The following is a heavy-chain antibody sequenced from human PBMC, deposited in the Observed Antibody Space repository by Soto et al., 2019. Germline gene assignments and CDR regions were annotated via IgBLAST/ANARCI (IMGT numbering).Heavy chain of an antibody. J-gene: IGHJ6*02. Sequence: ASVKVSCKASGHTFTSYAMHWVRQAPGQRLEWMGWINAGNGNTKYSQKFQGRVTITRDTSASTAHMELSSLRSEDTAVYYCASSNIVAAPYGMDVWGQGTTVTVSS. CDR1: GHTFTSYA. CDR2: INAGNGNT. V-gene: IGHV1-3*01. D-gene: IGHD6-13*01. CDR3: ASSNIVAAPYGMDV.